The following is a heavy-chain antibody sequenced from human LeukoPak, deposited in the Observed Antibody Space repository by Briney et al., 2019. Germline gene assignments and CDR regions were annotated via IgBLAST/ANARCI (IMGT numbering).Heavy chain of an antibody. Sequence: PSETLSLTCTVSGGSISSGGYYWSWIRQPPGKGLEWIGYIYHSGSTYYNPSLKSRVTISVDRSKNQFSLKLSSVTAADTAVYYCARESLGMSPGYWGQGTLVTVSS. CDR2: IYHSGST. D-gene: IGHD7-27*01. CDR1: GGSISSGGYY. V-gene: IGHV4-30-2*01. CDR3: ARESLGMSPGY. J-gene: IGHJ4*02.